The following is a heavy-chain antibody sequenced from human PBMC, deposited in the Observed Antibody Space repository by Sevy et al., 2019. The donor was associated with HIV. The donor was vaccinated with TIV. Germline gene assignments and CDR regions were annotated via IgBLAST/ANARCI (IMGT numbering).Heavy chain of an antibody. CDR2: IKEDGSEK. CDR3: VPSGGGHAGY. V-gene: IGHV3-7*01. D-gene: IGHD2-15*01. Sequence: GGSLRLSCAASGFTLSSRWMSWVRQAPGKGLEWVANIKEDGSEKYYVDSVKDRFTFSRDNAKNSLYLQMNSLRAEDTALYYCVPSGGGHAGYWGQGTLVTVSS. J-gene: IGHJ4*02. CDR1: GFTLSSRW.